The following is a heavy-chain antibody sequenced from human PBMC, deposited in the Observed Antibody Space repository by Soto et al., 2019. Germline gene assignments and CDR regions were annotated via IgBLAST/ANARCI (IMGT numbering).Heavy chain of an antibody. V-gene: IGHV4-59*01. CDR1: GGSIHDYY. Sequence: QVQLQESGPGLVKPSQTLSLTCTVSGGSIHDYYWVWIRQPPGKGLEWIGSIFYTGSTDYNPSLTSRVTLSLAASKIQFSLNLSSVTAADTAVYYCARVNRGAFDHWGQGALVTVSS. CDR3: ARVNRGAFDH. J-gene: IGHJ4*02. CDR2: IFYTGST.